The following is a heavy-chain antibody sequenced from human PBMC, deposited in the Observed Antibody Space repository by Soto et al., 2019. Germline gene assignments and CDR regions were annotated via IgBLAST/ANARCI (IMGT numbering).Heavy chain of an antibody. V-gene: IGHV4-39*01. J-gene: IGHJ5*02. CDR1: GGSIISSNYY. CDR3: ARLNRPGWFDP. CDR2: IYYTGST. Sequence: QLQLQESGPGLVKPSETLSLTCTVSGGSIISSNYYWAWIRQPPGTGLEWIGTIYYTGSTYYNPAPTSRITLAVDPSKSKFSLTVSSVTAADTAVYYCARLNRPGWFDPWGQGTLVTVSS.